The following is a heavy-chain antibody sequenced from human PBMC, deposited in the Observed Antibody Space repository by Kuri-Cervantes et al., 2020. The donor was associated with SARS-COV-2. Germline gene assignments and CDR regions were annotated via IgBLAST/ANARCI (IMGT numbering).Heavy chain of an antibody. CDR3: ARQYFKRFGAYSYYMDV. D-gene: IGHD2/OR15-2a*01. CDR1: GYTFTNYV. Sequence: ASVKVSCKASGYTFTNYVINWVRQATGQGLELMGWMNPSSGDTGYAQKFQGRVTMTRSTSESTAYMELSSLRSEDTAVYYCARQYFKRFGAYSYYMDVWGKGTTVTVSS. J-gene: IGHJ6*03. V-gene: IGHV1-8*01. CDR2: MNPSSGDT.